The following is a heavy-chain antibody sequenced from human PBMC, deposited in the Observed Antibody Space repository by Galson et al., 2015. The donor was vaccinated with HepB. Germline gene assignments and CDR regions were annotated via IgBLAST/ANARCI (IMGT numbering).Heavy chain of an antibody. V-gene: IGHV1-18*04. J-gene: IGHJ4*02. CDR3: ARGTVDYGDYEFDY. D-gene: IGHD4-17*01. CDR1: GYTFTNYG. CDR2: ISTYSGNT. Sequence: SVKVSCKASGYTFTNYGISWVRQAPGQGLEWMGWISTYSGNTNYAQSLQGRVTLTTDTSTATAYMELRTLGSDDTAVYYCARGTVDYGDYEFDYWGQGTLVTVSS.